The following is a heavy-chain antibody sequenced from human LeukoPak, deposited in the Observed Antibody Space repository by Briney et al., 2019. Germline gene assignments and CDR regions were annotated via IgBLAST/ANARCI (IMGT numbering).Heavy chain of an antibody. CDR1: GFTFSSDS. V-gene: IGHV3-21*01. Sequence: GGSLRLSCAASGFTFSSDSMNWVRQAPGKGLEWISSISSSSSYIHYADSVKGRFTISRDNAKNSLYLQMNSLRAEDTAVYYCAGRGVEYCSSTSCQDVWGKGTTVTVSS. CDR3: AGRGVEYCSSTSCQDV. D-gene: IGHD2-2*01. CDR2: ISSSSSYI. J-gene: IGHJ6*04.